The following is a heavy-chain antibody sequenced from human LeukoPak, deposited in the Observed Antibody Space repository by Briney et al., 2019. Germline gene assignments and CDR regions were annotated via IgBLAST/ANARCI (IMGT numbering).Heavy chain of an antibody. J-gene: IGHJ6*03. D-gene: IGHD6-13*01. CDR2: ISAYNGNT. CDR1: GYTFTSFV. Sequence: ASVKVSCKASGYTFTSFVISWVRQAPGQGLEWMGWISAYNGNTNYAQTLQGRVTMTTDTSTSTAYMELRSLRSDDTAVYYCARKPAAGSYYYYYMDVWGKGTTVTVSS. V-gene: IGHV1-18*01. CDR3: ARKPAAGSYYYYYMDV.